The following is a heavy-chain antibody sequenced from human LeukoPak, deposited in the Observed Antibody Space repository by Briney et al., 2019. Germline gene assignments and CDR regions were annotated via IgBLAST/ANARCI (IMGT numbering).Heavy chain of an antibody. CDR2: IYYSGST. CDR1: GGSISSGDYY. CDR3: ARWGSSSDYYYYMDV. D-gene: IGHD6-6*01. Sequence: PSETLSLTCTVSGGSISSGDYYWSWIRQPPGKGLEWIGYIYYSGSTNYNPSLKCRVTISVDTSKNQFSLKLSSVTAADTAVYYCARWGSSSDYYYYMDVWGKGTTVTVSS. V-gene: IGHV4-61*08. J-gene: IGHJ6*03.